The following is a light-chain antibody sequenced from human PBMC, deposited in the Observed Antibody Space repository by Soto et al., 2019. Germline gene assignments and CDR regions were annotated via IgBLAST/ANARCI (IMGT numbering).Light chain of an antibody. CDR2: AAS. Sequence: DIQMTQSPSSLSASVGDRVTITCRASQGISSYLAWYQQKPGKVPKLLIYAASTLQSGVPSRFSGRGTGTDFTLTISCLQPKDVATYYCQKYNSALRLTFCGGTKVEIK. J-gene: IGKJ4*01. V-gene: IGKV1-27*01. CDR3: QKYNSALRLT. CDR1: QGISSY.